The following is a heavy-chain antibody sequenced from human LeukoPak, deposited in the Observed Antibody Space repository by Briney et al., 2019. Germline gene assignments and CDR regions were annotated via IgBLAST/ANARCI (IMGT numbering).Heavy chain of an antibody. CDR3: ATHSDTDAFDI. Sequence: GASVKVSCKASGYTFTGYYMHWVRQAPGQGLEWMGRINPNSGGTNYAQKFQGRVTMTRDTSISTAYMELSSLRSEDTAVYYCATHSDTDAFDIWGQGTMVTVSS. V-gene: IGHV1-2*06. CDR2: INPNSGGT. CDR1: GYTFTGYY. J-gene: IGHJ3*02. D-gene: IGHD2-15*01.